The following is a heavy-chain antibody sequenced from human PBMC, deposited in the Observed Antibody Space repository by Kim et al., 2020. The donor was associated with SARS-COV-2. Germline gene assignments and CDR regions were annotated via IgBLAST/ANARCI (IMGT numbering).Heavy chain of an antibody. D-gene: IGHD3-10*01. J-gene: IGHJ4*02. Sequence: GGSLRLSCAASGFTFSSYSMNWVRQAPGKGLEWVSSISSSSSYIYYADSVKGRFTISRDNAKNSLYLQMNSLRAEDTAVYYCARGWGGGISVRGVIYYWGQGTLVTVSS. CDR3: ARGWGGGISVRGVIYY. CDR1: GFTFSSYS. CDR2: ISSSSSYI. V-gene: IGHV3-21*01.